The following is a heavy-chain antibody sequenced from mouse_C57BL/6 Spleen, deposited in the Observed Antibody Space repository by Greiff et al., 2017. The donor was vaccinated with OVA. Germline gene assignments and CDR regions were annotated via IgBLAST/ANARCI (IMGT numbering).Heavy chain of an antibody. J-gene: IGHJ1*03. Sequence: EVMLVESGGGLVKPGGSLKLSCAASGFTFSSYAMSWVRQTPEKRLEWVATISDGGSYTYYPDNVKGRFTISRDNAKNNLYLQMSHLKSEDTAMYYCARAHYGHGPGYFDVWGTGTTVTVSS. CDR3: ARAHYGHGPGYFDV. CDR2: ISDGGSYT. CDR1: GFTFSSYA. V-gene: IGHV5-4*03. D-gene: IGHD1-1*02.